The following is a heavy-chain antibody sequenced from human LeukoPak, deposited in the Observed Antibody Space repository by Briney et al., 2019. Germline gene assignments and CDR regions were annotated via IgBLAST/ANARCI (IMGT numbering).Heavy chain of an antibody. CDR1: GGTFSSYA. J-gene: IGHJ4*02. D-gene: IGHD3-22*01. V-gene: IGHV1-69*13. Sequence: SVKVSCKASGGTFSSYAISWVRQAPGQGLEWMGGIIPIFGTANYAQKFQGRVTITADESTSTAYMELSSLRSEDTAVYYCARNRNYYDSSGYYLPFDYWGQGTLVTVSS. CDR3: ARNRNYYDSSGYYLPFDY. CDR2: IIPIFGTA.